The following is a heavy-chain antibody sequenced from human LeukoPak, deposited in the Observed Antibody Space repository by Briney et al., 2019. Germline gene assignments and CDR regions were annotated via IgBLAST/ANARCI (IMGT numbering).Heavy chain of an antibody. Sequence: SETLSLTCTVSGGSISSYCWSWLRQPPGKGLEGIGYIYYSGSTNYNPSLKSRVTISVDTSKNQFSLKLSSVTAADTAVYYCARSGLSGYSDYWGQGTLVTVSS. CDR1: GGSISSYC. J-gene: IGHJ4*02. D-gene: IGHD2-15*01. CDR3: ARSGLSGYSDY. V-gene: IGHV4-59*08. CDR2: IYYSGST.